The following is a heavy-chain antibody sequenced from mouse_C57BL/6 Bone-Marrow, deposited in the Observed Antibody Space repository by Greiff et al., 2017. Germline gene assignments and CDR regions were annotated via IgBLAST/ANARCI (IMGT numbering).Heavy chain of an antibody. V-gene: IGHV1-37*01. CDR1: GYSLTGYF. Sequence: VQLKQSGPALVTPGASVKISCKASGYSLTGYFMNWVKQSHGTSLEWIGRINPYNGDTFFNQKFKGKATLTVDKSSSTAHMELLSLTSEDVAVYCGARGRYYSGSYYFCYWGQDTTLAVSS. CDR2: INPYNGDT. J-gene: IGHJ2*01. D-gene: IGHD1-1*01. CDR3: ARGRYYSGSYYFCY.